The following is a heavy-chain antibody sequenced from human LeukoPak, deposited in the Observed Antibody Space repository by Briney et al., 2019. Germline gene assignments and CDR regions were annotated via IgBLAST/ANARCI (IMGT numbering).Heavy chain of an antibody. CDR3: ARKRGDGILHYFDY. Sequence: KPSETLSLTCTVSGDSISSYYWSWIRQPPGKGLEWIGYIYYSGSTNYNPSLKSRVTISVDTSKNQFSLKLSSVTAADTAVYYCARKRGDGILHYFDYWGQGTLVTVSS. D-gene: IGHD3-3*02. CDR2: IYYSGST. J-gene: IGHJ4*02. V-gene: IGHV4-59*01. CDR1: GDSISSYY.